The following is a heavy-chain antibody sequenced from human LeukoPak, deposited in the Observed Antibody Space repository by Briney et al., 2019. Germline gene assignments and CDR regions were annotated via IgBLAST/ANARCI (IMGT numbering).Heavy chain of an antibody. Sequence: ASVKVPCKASGGTFRSYALSWVGQAPGQGLEWMGGIIPIFGTANYAQKFQDRVTITADESTSTAYIELSSLRSEDTAVYYCARGRLKNGYNYIGHFDYWGQGTLVTVSS. CDR3: ARGRLKNGYNYIGHFDY. J-gene: IGHJ4*02. CDR2: IIPIFGTA. D-gene: IGHD5-24*01. V-gene: IGHV1-69*13. CDR1: GGTFRSYA.